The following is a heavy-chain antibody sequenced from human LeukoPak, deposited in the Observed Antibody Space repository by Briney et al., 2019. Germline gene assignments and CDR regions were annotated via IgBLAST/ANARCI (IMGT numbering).Heavy chain of an antibody. CDR3: ASPGATSKFDY. CDR1: GFTFSNNW. D-gene: IGHD1-26*01. Sequence: GGSLRLSCVASGFTFSNNWMHWVGHAPGKGVVWVSRINSDGSSTIYADSVKRRFTISRDNAKNTLYLQMNSLRAEDTAVYFCASPGATSKFDYWGQGTQVTVSS. CDR2: INSDGSST. J-gene: IGHJ4*02. V-gene: IGHV3-74*01.